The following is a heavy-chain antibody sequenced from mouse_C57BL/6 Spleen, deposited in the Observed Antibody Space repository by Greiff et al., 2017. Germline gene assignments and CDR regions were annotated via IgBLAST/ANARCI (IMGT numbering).Heavy chain of an antibody. V-gene: IGHV5-16*01. Sequence: EVMLVESEGGLVQPGSSMKLSCTASGFTFSDYYMAWVRQVPEKGLEWVANINYDGSSTYYLDSLKSRFIISRDNAKNILYLQMSSLKSEDTATYYCARVSYYSNWYFDVWGTGTTVTVSS. CDR3: ARVSYYSNWYFDV. J-gene: IGHJ1*03. CDR2: INYDGSST. D-gene: IGHD2-5*01. CDR1: GFTFSDYY.